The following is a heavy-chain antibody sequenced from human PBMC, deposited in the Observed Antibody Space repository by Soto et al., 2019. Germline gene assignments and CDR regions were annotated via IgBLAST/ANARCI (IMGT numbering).Heavy chain of an antibody. J-gene: IGHJ6*02. CDR1: GGTFSSYA. Sequence: QVQLVQSGAEVKKPGSSVKVSCKASGGTFSSYAISWVRQAPGQGLEWMGGIIPIFGTANYAQKFQGRVTITADESTSTAYMELSSLRSEDTAVYYCARRIAAGYYYGMDVWGQGTTVTVSS. V-gene: IGHV1-69*12. D-gene: IGHD6-13*01. CDR2: IIPIFGTA. CDR3: ARRIAAGYYYGMDV.